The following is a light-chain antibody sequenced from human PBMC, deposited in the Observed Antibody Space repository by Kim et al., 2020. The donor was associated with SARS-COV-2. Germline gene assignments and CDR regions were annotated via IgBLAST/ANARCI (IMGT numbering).Light chain of an antibody. J-gene: IGLJ2*01. Sequence: PGKPARFTCGGTSIGSKSVRWYQQKPGQAPVLVISYDSVRPSGIPERFSGSNSGNTATVTISRVEAGDEADYYCQVWDSSDDHRVVFGGGTQLTVL. CDR2: YDS. CDR3: QVWDSSDDHRVV. V-gene: IGLV3-21*04. CDR1: SIGSKS.